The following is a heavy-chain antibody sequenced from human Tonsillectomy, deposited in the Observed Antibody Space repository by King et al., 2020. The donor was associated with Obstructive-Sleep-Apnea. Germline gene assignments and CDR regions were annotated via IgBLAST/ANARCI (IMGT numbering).Heavy chain of an antibody. CDR1: GGSISSSRYY. J-gene: IGHJ4*02. CDR2: MYYSGST. D-gene: IGHD3-10*01. V-gene: IGHV4-39*07. CDR3: ARVRGKRVDY. Sequence: LQLQESGPGLVKPSETLSLTCTVSGGSISSSRYYWGGIRQPPGKGLEWIGSMYYSGSTNYNPSLKSRVTISVATSKNQFSLKLSSVTAADTAVYYCARVRGKRVDYWGQGTLVTVSS.